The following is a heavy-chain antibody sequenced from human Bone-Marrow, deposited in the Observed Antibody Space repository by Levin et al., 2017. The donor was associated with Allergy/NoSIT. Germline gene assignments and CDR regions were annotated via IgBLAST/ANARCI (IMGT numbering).Heavy chain of an antibody. V-gene: IGHV4-39*01. CDR3: ARKGDYSSGWPRGIDY. D-gene: IGHD6-19*01. Sequence: SCTVSGGSFSSSSYYWGWIRQPPGKGLEWIGSIYYSGSTYYNPSLQSRVTISVDTSKNQFSLKLSSVTAADTAVYYCARKGDYSSGWPRGIDYWGQGTLVTVSS. CDR1: GGSFSSSSYY. CDR2: IYYSGST. J-gene: IGHJ4*02.